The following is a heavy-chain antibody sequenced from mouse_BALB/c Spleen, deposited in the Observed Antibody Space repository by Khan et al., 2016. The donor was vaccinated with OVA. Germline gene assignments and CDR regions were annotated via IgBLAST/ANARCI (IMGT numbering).Heavy chain of an antibody. CDR3: TRGGYSSFAY. D-gene: IGHD1-3*01. CDR2: IFPGNSDT. Sequence: VQLKQSGTVLARPGASVKMSCKASGYNFTDYLIHWVKQRPGQGLEWIGDIFPGNSDTTYNQKFRDKAKLTADTSASAAYMELISLTNEDSAVYYCTRGGYSSFAYWGQGTLVTVSA. J-gene: IGHJ3*01. V-gene: IGHV1-5*01. CDR1: GYNFTDYL.